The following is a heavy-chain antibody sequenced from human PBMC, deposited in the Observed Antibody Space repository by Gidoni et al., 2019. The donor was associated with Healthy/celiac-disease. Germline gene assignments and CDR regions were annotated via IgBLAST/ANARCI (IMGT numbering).Heavy chain of an antibody. CDR1: GGSISSGGYS. CDR2: IYHSGST. CDR3: ARSRDPANFDY. V-gene: IGHV4-30-2*01. D-gene: IGHD2-15*01. Sequence: QLQLQESGSGLVKPSQTLSLTSAVSGGSISSGGYSWSWIRQPPGKGLVWIGYIYHSGSTYYNPSLKSRVTISVDRSKNQFSLKLSSVTAADTAVYYCARSRDPANFDYWGQGTLVTVSS. J-gene: IGHJ4*02.